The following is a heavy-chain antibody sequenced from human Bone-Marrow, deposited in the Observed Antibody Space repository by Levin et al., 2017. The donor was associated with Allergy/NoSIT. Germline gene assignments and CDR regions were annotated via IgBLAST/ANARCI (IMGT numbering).Heavy chain of an antibody. J-gene: IGHJ6*03. V-gene: IGHV4-31*03. CDR2: MYYSGST. D-gene: IGHD3-3*01. CDR3: ARSYYDFWSGYPPPLRYMDV. CDR1: GGSISSGGYY. Sequence: SETLSLTCTVSGGSISSGGYYWTWIRQRPGKGLEWIGYMYYSGSTYYNPSLKSRVTMSVDTSKNQFSLKLSSVTAADTAVYYCARSYYDFWSGYPPPLRYMDVWGKGTTVTVSS.